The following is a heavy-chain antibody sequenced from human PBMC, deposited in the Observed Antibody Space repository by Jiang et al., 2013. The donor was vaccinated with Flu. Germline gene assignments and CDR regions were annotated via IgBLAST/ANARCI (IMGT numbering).Heavy chain of an antibody. V-gene: IGHV5-10-1*01. J-gene: IGHJ6*03. D-gene: IGHD3-10*01. CDR2: IDPSDSYT. Sequence: SCKGSGYSFTSYWISWVRQMPGKGLEWMGRIDPSDSYTNYSPSFQGHVTISADKSISTAYLQWSSLKASDTAMYYCAIPYYYYGSGSYAPDYYYYMDVWGKGTTVTVSS. CDR1: GYSFTSYW. CDR3: AIPYYYYGSGSYAPDYYYYMDV.